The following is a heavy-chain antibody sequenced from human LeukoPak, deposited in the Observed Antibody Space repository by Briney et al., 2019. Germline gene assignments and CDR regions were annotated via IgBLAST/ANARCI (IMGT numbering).Heavy chain of an antibody. Sequence: AGGSLRLSCAASGFTFSSYGMHWVRQAPSKGLEWVAFIRYDGSNKYYADSVKGRFTISRDNSKNTLYLQMNSLRAEDTAVYYCAKSKNYYDSSGYSPLGNWGQGTLVTVSS. J-gene: IGHJ4*02. CDR2: IRYDGSNK. CDR1: GFTFSSYG. CDR3: AKSKNYYDSSGYSPLGN. D-gene: IGHD3-22*01. V-gene: IGHV3-30*02.